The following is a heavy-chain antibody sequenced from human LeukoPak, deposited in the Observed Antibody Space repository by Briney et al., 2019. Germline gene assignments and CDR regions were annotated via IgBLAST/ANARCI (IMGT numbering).Heavy chain of an antibody. D-gene: IGHD3-3*01. V-gene: IGHV4-38-2*02. CDR1: GYSISSGYY. J-gene: IGHJ4*02. Sequence: SETLSFTCTVSGYSISSGYYWGWIRQPPGKGLEWIGSIYHSGSTYYNPSLKSRVTISVDTSKNQFSLKLSSVTAADTAVYYCASVWKIFGVVIGLDYWGQGTLVTVSS. CDR2: IYHSGST. CDR3: ASVWKIFGVVIGLDY.